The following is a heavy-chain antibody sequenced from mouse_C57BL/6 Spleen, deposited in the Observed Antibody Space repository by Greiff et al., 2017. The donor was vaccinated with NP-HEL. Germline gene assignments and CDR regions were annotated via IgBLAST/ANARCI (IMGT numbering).Heavy chain of an antibody. V-gene: IGHV1-50*01. Sequence: QVQLQQPGAELVKPGASVKLSCKASGYTFTSYWMQWVKQRPGQGLEWIGEIDPSDSYTNYNQKFKGKATLTVDTSSITAYMQLSSLTSEDSAVYYCARSRDSPGFAYWGQGTLVTVSA. CDR2: IDPSDSYT. CDR3: ARSRDSPGFAY. CDR1: GYTFTSYW. D-gene: IGHD3-2*01. J-gene: IGHJ3*01.